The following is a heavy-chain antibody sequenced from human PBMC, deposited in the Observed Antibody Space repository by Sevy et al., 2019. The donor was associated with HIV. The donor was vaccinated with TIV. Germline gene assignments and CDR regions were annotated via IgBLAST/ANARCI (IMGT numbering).Heavy chain of an antibody. CDR3: GTADPAQHFDS. Sequence: ASVKVSCKASGDTFTRHYMHWVRQAPGQGLEWMGIIDPSGDNANYTQKFQGRLTMTRDTSTSTAYMELSSLRSEDTAVYYCGTADPAQHFDSWGQGTLVTVSS. J-gene: IGHJ4*02. CDR2: IDPSGDNA. V-gene: IGHV1-46*03. CDR1: GDTFTRHY.